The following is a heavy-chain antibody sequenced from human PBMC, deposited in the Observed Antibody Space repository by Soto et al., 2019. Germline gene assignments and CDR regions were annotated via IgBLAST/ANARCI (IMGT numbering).Heavy chain of an antibody. D-gene: IGHD4-17*01. CDR3: ARHYLGTVTRTVFSAFDI. CDR2: IYYSGST. Sequence: QVQLQESGPGLVKPSETLSLTCTVSGGSISSYYWSWIRQPPGKGLEWIGYIYYSGSTNYNPSLKSRVTLSVDTSKNQFSLKLSSVTAADTAVYYCARHYLGTVTRTVFSAFDIWGQGTMVTVSS. V-gene: IGHV4-59*08. J-gene: IGHJ3*02. CDR1: GGSISSYY.